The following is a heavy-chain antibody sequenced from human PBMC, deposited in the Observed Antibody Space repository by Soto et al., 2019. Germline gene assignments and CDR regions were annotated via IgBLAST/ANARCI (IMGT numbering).Heavy chain of an antibody. V-gene: IGHV1-3*01. J-gene: IGHJ4*02. CDR3: ARGLSDSYYLGDX. Sequence: VSLKVSCNAAGDTFTTYAMFWVRQAPGHRLEWRGWINAFNGKTRYSQKFQGRITVTMDTPASTDYMELSSLRSEDTAVYYCARGLSDSYYLGDXWGQVTPVTVSX. CDR2: INAFNGKT. CDR1: GDTFTTYA. D-gene: IGHD6-19*01.